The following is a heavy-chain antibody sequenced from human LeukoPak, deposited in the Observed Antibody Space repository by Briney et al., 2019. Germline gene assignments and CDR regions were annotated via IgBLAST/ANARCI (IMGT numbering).Heavy chain of an antibody. CDR1: GFTLSSYE. CDR2: ISSSGSTI. V-gene: IGHV3-48*03. J-gene: IGHJ4*02. CDR3: AKDRAVAGTRGFDY. D-gene: IGHD6-19*01. Sequence: AGGSLRLSCAASGFTLSSYEMNWVRQAPGKGLEWVSYISSSGSTIYYADSVKGRFTISRDNAKNSLYLQMNSLRAEDTALYYCAKDRAVAGTRGFDYWGQGTLVTVSS.